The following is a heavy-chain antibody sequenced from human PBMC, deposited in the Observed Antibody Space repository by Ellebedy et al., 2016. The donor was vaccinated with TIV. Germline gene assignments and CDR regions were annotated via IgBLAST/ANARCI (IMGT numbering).Heavy chain of an antibody. J-gene: IGHJ6*02. D-gene: IGHD3-22*01. CDR1: GFTFSSYG. CDR3: AREITSWSSGRYYYYGMDV. Sequence: GGSLRLSCAASGFTFSSYGMNWVRQAPGKGLEWVSYITSSSSTIYYADSVKGRFTISRDNAKNSLYLQMNSLIDEDTAVYYCAREITSWSSGRYYYYGMDVWGQGTTVTVSS. V-gene: IGHV3-48*02. CDR2: ITSSSSTI.